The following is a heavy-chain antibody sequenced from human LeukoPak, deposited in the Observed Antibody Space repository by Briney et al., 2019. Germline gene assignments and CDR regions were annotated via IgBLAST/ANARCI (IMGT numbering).Heavy chain of an antibody. CDR1: GYTFTSYD. J-gene: IGHJ6*03. D-gene: IGHD6-13*01. V-gene: IGHV1-8*03. CDR3: ARVAAAAGTLSYYYYYMDV. Sequence: ASVKVSCKASGYTFTSYDINWVRQATGQGLEWMGWMNPNSGNTGYAQKFQGRVTITRNTSISTAYMELSSLRSEDTAVYYCARVAAAAGTLSYYYYYMDVWGKGTTVTVSS. CDR2: MNPNSGNT.